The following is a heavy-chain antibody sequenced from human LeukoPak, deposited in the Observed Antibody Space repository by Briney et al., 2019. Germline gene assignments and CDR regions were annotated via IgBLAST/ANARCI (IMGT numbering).Heavy chain of an antibody. V-gene: IGHV4-39*07. CDR2: IYYSRSA. D-gene: IGHD2-21*02. J-gene: IGHJ2*01. CDR3: AREVTADWYFDF. Sequence: SETLSLTCTVSGGSISTYYWSWIRQPPGKGLEWIGSIYYSRSAYYNPSLKSRVTISVDMSKNQFSLKLNSVTAADTAVYYCAREVTADWYFDFWGRGTLVTVSS. CDR1: GGSISTYY.